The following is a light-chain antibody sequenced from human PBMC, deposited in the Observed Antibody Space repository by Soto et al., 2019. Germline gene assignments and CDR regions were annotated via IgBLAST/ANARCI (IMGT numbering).Light chain of an antibody. CDR2: AAS. Sequence: DIQLTQSPSCLSDSVGDRLTITCQASQGISNYLAWYLQKPGKAPKLLIYAASNLQSRVPSRFSGSGSGTNFTLSLNSLQPEDFATYYCQQGYSHPWTFGQGTKVDIK. CDR3: QQGYSHPWT. V-gene: IGKV1-9*01. CDR1: QGISNY. J-gene: IGKJ1*01.